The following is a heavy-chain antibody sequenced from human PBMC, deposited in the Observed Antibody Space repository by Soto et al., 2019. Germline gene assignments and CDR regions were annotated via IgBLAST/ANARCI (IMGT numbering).Heavy chain of an antibody. J-gene: IGHJ4*02. CDR2: IYYTGNT. Sequence: QVQLQESGPGLVKPSQTLSITCTVSGGSISSGGTGSYWTWIRQLPGKGLEWIGYIYYTGNTYYTPYLKSRPTISIDTSETQFSLKLTAVTAADTAVYFWASGHDAYKVRYWGQGTLVTVSS. D-gene: IGHD1-1*01. CDR3: ASGHDAYKVRY. CDR1: GGSISSGGTGSY. V-gene: IGHV4-31*03.